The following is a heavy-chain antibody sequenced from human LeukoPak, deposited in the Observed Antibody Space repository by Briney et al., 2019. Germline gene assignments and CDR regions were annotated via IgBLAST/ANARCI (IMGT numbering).Heavy chain of an antibody. Sequence: PGGSLRLSCAASGFTFNSYWMSWVRQAPGKGLERVANIKQDGSEKYYVDSVKGRFTISRDNAKNSLYLQMNSLRAEDTAVYYCARDQTKWEPLRRRDYYYMDVWGKGTTVTVSS. D-gene: IGHD1-26*01. V-gene: IGHV3-7*01. CDR2: IKQDGSEK. J-gene: IGHJ6*03. CDR3: ARDQTKWEPLRRRDYYYMDV. CDR1: GFTFNSYW.